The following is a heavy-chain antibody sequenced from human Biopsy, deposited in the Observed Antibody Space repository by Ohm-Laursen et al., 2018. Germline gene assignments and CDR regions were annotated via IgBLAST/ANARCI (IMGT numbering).Heavy chain of an antibody. Sequence: SVKVSCKASGYTFTDYSLHWVRQAPGQGLEWMGWVNPSSGATNYAQKFQGRVTMTSDTSISTAYIELRRLISDDTAVYFCARDRMVTIITLVRADTFDIWGQGTLVSVSS. CDR1: GYTFTDYS. CDR3: ARDRMVTIITLVRADTFDI. V-gene: IGHV1-2*02. CDR2: VNPSSGAT. D-gene: IGHD3-10*01. J-gene: IGHJ3*02.